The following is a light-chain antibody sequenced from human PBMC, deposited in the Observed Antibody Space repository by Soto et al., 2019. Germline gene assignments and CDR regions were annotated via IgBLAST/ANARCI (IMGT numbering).Light chain of an antibody. Sequence: QSALTQPASVSGSPGQSITISCTGTSSDVGSYNLVSWYQQHPGKAPKLMIYEGSKRPSGVSNRFSGSKSGNTASLTISGLQAEDEADYYCCSYAGSSTAVFGAGTPLTVL. CDR2: EGS. V-gene: IGLV2-23*01. CDR3: CSYAGSSTAV. J-gene: IGLJ7*01. CDR1: SSDVGSYNL.